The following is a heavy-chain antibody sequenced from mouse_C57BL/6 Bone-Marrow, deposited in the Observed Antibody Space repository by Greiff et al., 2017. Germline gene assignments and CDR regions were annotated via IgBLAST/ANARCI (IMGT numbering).Heavy chain of an antibody. Sequence: QVQLQQPGAELVMPGASVKLSFKASGYTFTSYWMHWVKQRPGQGLEWIGEIDPSDSYTNYNQKFKGKSTLTVDKSSSTAYMQLSSLTSEGSAVYYYAITTVVAPTLDYWGQGTTLTVSS. CDR3: AITTVVAPTLDY. CDR2: IDPSDSYT. CDR1: GYTFTSYW. V-gene: IGHV1-69*01. J-gene: IGHJ2*01. D-gene: IGHD1-1*01.